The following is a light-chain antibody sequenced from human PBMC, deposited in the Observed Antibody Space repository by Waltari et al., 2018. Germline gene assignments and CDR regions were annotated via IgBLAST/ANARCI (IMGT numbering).Light chain of an antibody. CDR1: QDISNY. CDR3: QQFDNFPS. CDR2: DAS. V-gene: IGKV1-33*01. Sequence: DIQMTQSPSSLSASVGDRVTITCQASQDISNYLNWYQQKPGKAPKLLIYDASNLETRVPSRFSGSGSGTDFTFTISSLQPEDIATYYCQQFDNFPSFGGGTKVEIK. J-gene: IGKJ4*01.